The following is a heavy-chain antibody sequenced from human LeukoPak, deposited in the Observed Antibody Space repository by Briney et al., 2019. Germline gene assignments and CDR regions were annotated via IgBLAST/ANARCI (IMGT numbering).Heavy chain of an antibody. CDR2: IKQDGSEK. CDR3: AGGRPRGYFDY. CDR1: GFTFSSYW. J-gene: IGHJ4*02. V-gene: IGHV3-7*01. Sequence: GGSLRLSCAASGFTFSSYWMSWVRQAPGKGLEWVANIKQDGSEKYYVDSVKGRFTISRDNSKNTLYLQMNSLRAEDTAVYYCAGGRPRGYFDYWGQGTLVTVSS.